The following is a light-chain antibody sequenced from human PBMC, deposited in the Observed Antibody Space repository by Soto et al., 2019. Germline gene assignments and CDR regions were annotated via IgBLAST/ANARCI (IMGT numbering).Light chain of an antibody. J-gene: IGKJ1*01. CDR1: QSVRSNF. CDR2: GAS. CDR3: QRYDSFRT. V-gene: IGKV3-20*01. Sequence: EMVLTQSPGNLSLSPGERATLSCRASQSVRSNFLACYQQKPGQALRLLIYGASNRATGIPDRFSGSGSGTDFTLTITRLEPEDFAMYYCQRYDSFRTFGQGTKVDIK.